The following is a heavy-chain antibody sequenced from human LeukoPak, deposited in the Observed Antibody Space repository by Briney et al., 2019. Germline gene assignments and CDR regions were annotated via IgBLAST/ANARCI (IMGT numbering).Heavy chain of an antibody. D-gene: IGHD4-11*01. CDR3: ARDPSYGNNFFDY. J-gene: IGHJ4*02. V-gene: IGHV3-48*03. CDR1: GFTFSSYE. Sequence: SLRLSCAASGFTFSSYEMNWVRQAPGKGLEWVSYISSSGSTIYYADSVKGRFTISRDNAKSSLYLQMNSLRAEDTAVYYCARDPSYGNNFFDYWGQGTLVTVSS. CDR2: ISSSGSTI.